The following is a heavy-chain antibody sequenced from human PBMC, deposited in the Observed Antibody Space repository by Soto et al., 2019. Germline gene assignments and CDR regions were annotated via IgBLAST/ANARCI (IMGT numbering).Heavy chain of an antibody. CDR3: ARPTDIVATIDFDY. V-gene: IGHV3-30*03. CDR2: ISYDGSNK. CDR1: GFTFSSYG. Sequence: GGSLRLSCAASGFTFSSYGMHWVRQAPGKGLEWVAVISYDGSNKYYADSVKGRFTISRDNAKNTLYLQMNSLRAEDTAVYYCARPTDIVATIDFDYWGQGTLVTVSS. J-gene: IGHJ4*02. D-gene: IGHD5-12*01.